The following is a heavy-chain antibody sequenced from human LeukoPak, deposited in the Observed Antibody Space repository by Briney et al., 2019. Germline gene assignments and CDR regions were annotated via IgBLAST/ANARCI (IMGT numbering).Heavy chain of an antibody. D-gene: IGHD4-17*01. V-gene: IGHV3-7*01. Sequence: GGSLRISCAASGFTFSSYWMNWVRQAPGKGLEWVALINPDGSQTHYVDSVKGRFTISRDNAENSLYLQMNSLRADDTAVYYCARDLGYGALDPWGQGTLVTVSS. CDR3: ARDLGYGALDP. CDR1: GFTFSSYW. J-gene: IGHJ5*02. CDR2: INPDGSQT.